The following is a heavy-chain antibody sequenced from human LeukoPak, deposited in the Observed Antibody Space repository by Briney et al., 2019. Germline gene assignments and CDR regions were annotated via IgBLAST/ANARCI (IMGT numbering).Heavy chain of an antibody. V-gene: IGHV1-69*01. CDR2: IIPIFGTA. CDR3: ARAITMVRGVKSYYYYYMDV. CDR1: GGTFSSYA. Sequence: SVKVSCKASGGTFSSYAISWVRQAPGQGLEWMGGIIPIFGTANYAQKFQGRVTITADESTSTAYIELSSLRSEDTAVYYCARAITMVRGVKSYYYYYMDVWGKGTTVTVSS. D-gene: IGHD3-10*01. J-gene: IGHJ6*03.